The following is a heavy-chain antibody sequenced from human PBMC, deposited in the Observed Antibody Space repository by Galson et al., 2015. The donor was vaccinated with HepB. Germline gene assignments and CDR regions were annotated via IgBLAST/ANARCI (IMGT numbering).Heavy chain of an antibody. J-gene: IGHJ6*03. D-gene: IGHD4-17*01. Sequence: TLSLTCTVSGGSINSGGYYWSWIRQPAGKGLEWIGRIYISGSTNYNPSLQSRVTMSVDTSKNQFSLKLSSVTAADTALYYCARIYGDYDYYYYYMDVWGKGTTVTVSS. CDR3: ARIYGDYDYYYYYMDV. CDR1: GGSINSGGYY. CDR2: IYISGST. V-gene: IGHV4-61*02.